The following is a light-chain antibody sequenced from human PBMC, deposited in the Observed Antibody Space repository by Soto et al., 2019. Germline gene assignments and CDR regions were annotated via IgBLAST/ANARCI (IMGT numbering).Light chain of an antibody. V-gene: IGLV1-44*01. Sequence: QSVLTQPPSASGTPGQRVTISCSGSSSNIGSNAVSWYQHFPGTAPKVLIYSDDQRPSGVPDRFSGSKSGTSASLAISGLRAGDEADYFCAAWGDSLNTWMFCGGTKLTV. CDR1: SSNIGSNA. CDR2: SDD. J-gene: IGLJ3*02. CDR3: AAWGDSLNTWM.